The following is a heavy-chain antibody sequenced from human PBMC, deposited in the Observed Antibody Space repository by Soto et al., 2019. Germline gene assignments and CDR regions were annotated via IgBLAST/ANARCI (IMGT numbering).Heavy chain of an antibody. CDR3: ALAIAAAGTNWFDP. J-gene: IGHJ5*02. Sequence: GESLKISCKGSGYSFTRYWIGWVRQMHGKGLEWMGIIYPGDSDTRYSPSFQGQVTISADKSISTAYLQWSSLKASDTAMYYCALAIAAAGTNWFDPWGQGTLVTVSS. CDR1: GYSFTRYW. V-gene: IGHV5-51*01. D-gene: IGHD6-13*01. CDR2: IYPGDSDT.